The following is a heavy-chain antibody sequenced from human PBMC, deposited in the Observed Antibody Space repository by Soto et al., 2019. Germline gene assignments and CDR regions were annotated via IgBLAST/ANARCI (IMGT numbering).Heavy chain of an antibody. CDR2: FYNGGTT. V-gene: IGHV4-59*01. CDR1: GGSISTYY. Sequence: QVQLQESGPGLVKPSETLSLTCTVSGGSISTYYWIWIRQPPGKGLEWIGVFYNGGTTNYSPSLKSRVTISVDTSKNQFSLKLNSVTAADAAVYYCARDGSERPATYWGQGILVTVSS. CDR3: ARDGSERPATY. D-gene: IGHD3-10*01. J-gene: IGHJ4*02.